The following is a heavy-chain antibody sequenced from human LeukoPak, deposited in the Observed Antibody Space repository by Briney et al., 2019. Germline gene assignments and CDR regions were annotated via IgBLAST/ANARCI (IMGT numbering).Heavy chain of an antibody. CDR3: AKDSRGYQDYFDY. V-gene: IGHV3-23*01. CDR1: GFTFSSYA. D-gene: IGHD3-22*01. J-gene: IGHJ4*02. CDR2: ISGSGGST. Sequence: GGSLRLSCAASGFTFSSYAMSWVRQAPGKGLEWVSTISGSGGSTYYADSVKGRFTISRDNSKNTLCLQMNSLRAEDTAVYYCAKDSRGYQDYFDYWGQGTLVTVSS.